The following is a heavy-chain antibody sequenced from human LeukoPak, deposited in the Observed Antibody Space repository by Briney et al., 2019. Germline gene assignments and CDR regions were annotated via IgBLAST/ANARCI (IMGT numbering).Heavy chain of an antibody. V-gene: IGHV3-48*04. D-gene: IGHD3-10*01. Sequence: GGSLRLSCAASGFTFSHYSMNWVRQAPGKGLEWISYVSGSTNIIYYADSVKGRFTISRDNAKNSVYLQMNSLRAEDTAVYYCARQMVRGVPTYFDYWGQGTLVTVSS. CDR2: VSGSTNII. J-gene: IGHJ4*02. CDR1: GFTFSHYS. CDR3: ARQMVRGVPTYFDY.